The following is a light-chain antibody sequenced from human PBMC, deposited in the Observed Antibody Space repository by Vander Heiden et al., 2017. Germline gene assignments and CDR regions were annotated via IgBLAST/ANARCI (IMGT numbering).Light chain of an antibody. CDR1: QSITSY. V-gene: IGKV1-39*01. CDR2: AAS. CDR3: QQTDDTPDT. J-gene: IGKJ2*01. Sequence: DIQMTQSPSSLSASVGDRVTITCRASQSITSYLNWYQQKPGKAPNLLIYAASSLQSGVPSRFSGSGSGTDFTLTISSLQPEDFATYYCQQTDDTPDTFGQGTKLEIK.